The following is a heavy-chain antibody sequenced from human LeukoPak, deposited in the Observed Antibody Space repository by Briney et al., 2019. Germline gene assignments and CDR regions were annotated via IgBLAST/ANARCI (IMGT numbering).Heavy chain of an antibody. CDR2: IYPGDSDT. CDR3: ARYCSGGSCYVPFDI. D-gene: IGHD2-15*01. CDR1: GYSFTSYW. V-gene: IGHV5-51*01. Sequence: GESLKISCKGSGYSFTSYWIGWVRQMPGKGLEWMGIIYPGDSDTRYSPSFQCQVTISADKSISTAYLQWSSLKASDTAMYYCARYCSGGSCYVPFDIWGQGTMVTVSS. J-gene: IGHJ3*02.